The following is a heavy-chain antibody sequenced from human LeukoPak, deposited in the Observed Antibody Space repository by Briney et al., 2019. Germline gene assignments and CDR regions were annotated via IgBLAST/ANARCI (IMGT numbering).Heavy chain of an antibody. Sequence: SETLSLTCAVYGGSFSGYYWGWIRQPPGKGLEWIGEINHSGSTNYNPSLKSRVTISVDTSKNQFSLKLSSVTAADTAVYYCARGSVVGATHPANFDYWGQGTLVTVSS. CDR3: ARGSVVGATHPANFDY. J-gene: IGHJ4*02. V-gene: IGHV4-34*01. CDR1: GGSFSGYY. CDR2: INHSGST. D-gene: IGHD1-26*01.